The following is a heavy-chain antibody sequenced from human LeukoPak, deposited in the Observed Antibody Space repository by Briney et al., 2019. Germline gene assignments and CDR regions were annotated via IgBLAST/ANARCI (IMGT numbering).Heavy chain of an antibody. CDR1: GFSFSTSA. CDR2: ISDSGGET. D-gene: IGHD2-15*01. V-gene: IGHV3-23*01. CDR3: ARGSGGAAFDP. J-gene: IGHJ5*02. Sequence: PSGGSLRLSCAASGFSFSTSAMSWVRQAPGKGLEWVPVISDSGGETYYTDSVKGRFTISRDNSKNTLYLQMNSLRAEDTAVYHCARGSGGAAFDPWGQGTLVTVSS.